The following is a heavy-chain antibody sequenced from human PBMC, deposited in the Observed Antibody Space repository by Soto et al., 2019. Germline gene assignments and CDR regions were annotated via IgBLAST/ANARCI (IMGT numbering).Heavy chain of an antibody. Sequence: GASVKVSCKASGGTFSSYAISWVRQAPGQGLEWMGGIIPIFGTATYAQKFQGRVTITADESTSTAYMELSSLRSEDTAVYYCARNTPYDRIAAAPFDYWGRGTLVTVSS. CDR3: ARNTPYDRIAAAPFDY. V-gene: IGHV1-69*13. CDR2: IIPIFGTA. D-gene: IGHD6-13*01. CDR1: GGTFSSYA. J-gene: IGHJ4*02.